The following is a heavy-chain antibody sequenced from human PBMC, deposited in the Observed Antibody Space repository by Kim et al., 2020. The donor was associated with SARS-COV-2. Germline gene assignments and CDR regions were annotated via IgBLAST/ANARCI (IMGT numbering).Heavy chain of an antibody. D-gene: IGHD3-22*01. J-gene: IGHJ4*02. CDR3: ARGKSYSSGPRDY. Sequence: YTPSLKSRVTISVDTSKTQFSLKLSSVTAADTAVYYCARGKSYSSGPRDYWGQGTLVTVSS. V-gene: IGHV4-34*01.